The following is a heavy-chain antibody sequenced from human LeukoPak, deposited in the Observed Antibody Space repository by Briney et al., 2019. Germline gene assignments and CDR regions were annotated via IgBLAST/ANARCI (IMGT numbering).Heavy chain of an antibody. D-gene: IGHD2-21*01. V-gene: IGHV3-23*01. Sequence: GGSLRLSCAASGFTFDDYGMSWVRQAPGKGLEWVSGTSGSGGSTYYADSVRGRFTISRDNSKNTVYLQMNSLRAEDTAIYYCAKSGDVLAYDGWGQGTMVTVSS. J-gene: IGHJ3*01. CDR2: TSGSGGST. CDR1: GFTFDDYG. CDR3: AKSGDVLAYDG.